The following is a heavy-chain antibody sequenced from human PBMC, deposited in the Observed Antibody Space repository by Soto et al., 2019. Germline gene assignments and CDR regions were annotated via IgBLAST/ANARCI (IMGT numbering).Heavy chain of an antibody. J-gene: IGHJ4*02. CDR1: GGSISSGDYY. D-gene: IGHD6-6*01. CDR3: ARYSSSSLESFDY. Sequence: PSETLSLTCTVSGGSISSGDYYWSWIRQPPGKGLEWIGYIYYSGSTYYNPSLKSRVTISVDTSKNQFSLKLSSVTAADTAVYYCARYSSSSLESFDYWGQGTLVTVS. V-gene: IGHV4-30-4*01. CDR2: IYYSGST.